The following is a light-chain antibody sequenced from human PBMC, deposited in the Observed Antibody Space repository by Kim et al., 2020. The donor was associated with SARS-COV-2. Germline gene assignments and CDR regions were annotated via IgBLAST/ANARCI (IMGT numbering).Light chain of an antibody. CDR1: QSVSNHY. CDR3: QQYGTSTVYT. J-gene: IGKJ2*01. V-gene: IGKV3-20*01. CDR2: AAS. Sequence: SPGERATLSCRASQSVSNHYLAWYQQKPGPAPRLLIYAASSRATGIPDRFSGSGSQTDFPLTINGLEPEDFALYYCQQYGTSTVYTFGQGTKLEI.